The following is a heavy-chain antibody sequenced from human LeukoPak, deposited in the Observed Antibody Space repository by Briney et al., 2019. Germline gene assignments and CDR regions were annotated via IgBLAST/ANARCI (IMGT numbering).Heavy chain of an antibody. CDR1: GFTFSSYA. J-gene: IGHJ4*02. Sequence: GGSLRLSCAASGFTFSSYAMHWVRQAPGKGLEWVAVISYDGSNKYYADSVKGRFTISRDNSKNTLYLQMNSLRAEDTAVYYCANTASWYHRNFDYWGQGTLVTVSS. CDR3: ANTASWYHRNFDY. V-gene: IGHV3-30-3*01. CDR2: ISYDGSNK. D-gene: IGHD6-13*01.